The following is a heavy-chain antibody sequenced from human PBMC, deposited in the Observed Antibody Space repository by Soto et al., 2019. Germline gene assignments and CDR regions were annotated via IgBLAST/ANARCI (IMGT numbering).Heavy chain of an antibody. CDR2: IYYGGST. V-gene: IGHV4-59*01. CDR3: ARDHLAVAGYNSWFDP. J-gene: IGHJ5*02. Sequence: SETLSLTCTVSGGSISSYYWSWIRQPPGKGLEWIGYIYYGGSTNYNPSLKSRVTISVDTSKNQFSLKLSSVSAADTAVYYCARDHLAVAGYNSWFDPWGQGTLVTVSS. D-gene: IGHD6-19*01. CDR1: GGSISSYY.